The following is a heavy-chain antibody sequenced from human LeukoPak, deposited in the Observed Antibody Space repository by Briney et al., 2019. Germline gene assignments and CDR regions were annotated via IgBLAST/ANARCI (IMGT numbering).Heavy chain of an antibody. CDR1: GSSFTSYC. Sequence: GASLQISCQVSGSSFTSYCIGWVRQLPGKGLEWMGIIYPGDSGPTYSPSFQGQVTISVDKSFNTAYLQWSSLQASDTAMYYCGMSGDRVPLQDDVFDVWGQGTMVTVST. V-gene: IGHV5-51*01. CDR3: GMSGDRVPLQDDVFDV. J-gene: IGHJ3*01. CDR2: IYPGDSGP. D-gene: IGHD1-26*01.